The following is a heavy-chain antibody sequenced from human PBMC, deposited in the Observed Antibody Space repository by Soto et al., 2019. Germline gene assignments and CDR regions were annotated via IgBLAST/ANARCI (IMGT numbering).Heavy chain of an antibody. V-gene: IGHV3-30-3*01. CDR3: ARETDNWNYYYYGMDV. Sequence: GGSLRLSCAASGFTFSSYAMHWVRQAPGKGLEWVAVISYDGSNKYYADSVKGRFTISRDNSKNTLYLQMNNLRAEDTAVYYCARETDNWNYYYYGMDVWGQGTTVTVSS. J-gene: IGHJ6*02. D-gene: IGHD1-20*01. CDR1: GFTFSSYA. CDR2: ISYDGSNK.